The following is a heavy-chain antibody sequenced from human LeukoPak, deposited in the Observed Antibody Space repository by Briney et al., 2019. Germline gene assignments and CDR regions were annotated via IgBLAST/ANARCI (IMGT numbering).Heavy chain of an antibody. Sequence: GGSLRLSCAASGFTFSSYGMHWVRQAPGKGLEWVAFIRYDGSNKYYADSVKGRFTISRDNAKNSLYLQMNSLRAEDTAVYYCARVPRGYSYGYWFDYWGQGTLVTVSS. CDR1: GFTFSSYG. D-gene: IGHD5-18*01. CDR2: IRYDGSNK. V-gene: IGHV3-30*02. CDR3: ARVPRGYSYGYWFDY. J-gene: IGHJ4*02.